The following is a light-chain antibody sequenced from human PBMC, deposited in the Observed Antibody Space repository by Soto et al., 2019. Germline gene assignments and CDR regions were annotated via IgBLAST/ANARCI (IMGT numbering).Light chain of an antibody. J-gene: IGKJ5*01. CDR2: AAS. Sequence: DIQMTQSPSSLSASVEDRVTITFRASQGIDSSFAWYQQKPGKAPKXXIYAASSLQSGVPSRFRGSGSGTDLTITISSLQPEDCETYYCQQLHDYPITFGQGTRLEIK. V-gene: IGKV1-9*01. CDR1: QGIDSS. CDR3: QQLHDYPIT.